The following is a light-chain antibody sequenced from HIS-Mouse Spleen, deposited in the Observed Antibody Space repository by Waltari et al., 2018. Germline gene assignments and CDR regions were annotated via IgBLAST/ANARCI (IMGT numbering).Light chain of an antibody. CDR3: AAWDDSLSGV. CDR1: SSNIGSNY. Sequence: QSVLTQPPSASGTPGQRVTISCSGSSSNIGSNYVYWYQQLPGTAPKLLIYRNNPRPSGVPARFAGSKSGTSASLAISGLRSEDEADYYCAAWDDSLSGVFGGGTKLTVL. J-gene: IGLJ2*01. CDR2: RNN. V-gene: IGLV1-47*01.